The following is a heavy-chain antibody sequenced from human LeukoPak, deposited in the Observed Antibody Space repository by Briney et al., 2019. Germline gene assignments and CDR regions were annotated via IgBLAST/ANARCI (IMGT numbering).Heavy chain of an antibody. CDR1: GGSFSGYY. CDR3: ARGYYGSGSYIDY. Sequence: SETLSLTCAVYGGSFSGYYWSWIRQPPGKGLEWIGEINHSGSTNYNPPLKSRVTISVDTSKNQFSLKLSSVTAADTAVYYCARGYYGSGSYIDYWGQGTLVTVSS. V-gene: IGHV4-34*01. D-gene: IGHD3-10*01. CDR2: INHSGST. J-gene: IGHJ4*02.